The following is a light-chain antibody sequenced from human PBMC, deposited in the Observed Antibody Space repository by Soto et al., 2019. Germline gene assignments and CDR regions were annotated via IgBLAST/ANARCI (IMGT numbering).Light chain of an antibody. Sequence: EIAITQCPSPLSLSPGASVTPSCRASQLFSSNLAWYQRRPGQAPRLLIYGSSTRATGVPARFSGSGSGTDFTLTISSLQSEDFAVYYCQQYNKWPLTFGGGTKVDIK. CDR3: QQYNKWPLT. J-gene: IGKJ4*01. V-gene: IGKV3-15*01. CDR2: GSS. CDR1: QLFSSN.